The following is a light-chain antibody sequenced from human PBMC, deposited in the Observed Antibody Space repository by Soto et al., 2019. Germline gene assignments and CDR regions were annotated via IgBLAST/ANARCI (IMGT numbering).Light chain of an antibody. V-gene: IGLV1-40*01. CDR3: QSYDSSLSGV. CDR1: RSNIGAGYD. Sequence: QSVLTQPPSVSGAPGQRITISCTGSRSNIGAGYDVHWYRQLPGTAPKLVIYANNNRPSGVPDRFSGSKSDTSASLTITGLQAEDEADYYCQSYDSSLSGVFGGGTKVTVL. CDR2: ANN. J-gene: IGLJ2*01.